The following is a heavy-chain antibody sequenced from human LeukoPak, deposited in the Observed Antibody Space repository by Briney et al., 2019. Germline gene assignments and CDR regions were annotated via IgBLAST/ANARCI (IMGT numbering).Heavy chain of an antibody. CDR2: IFVIGST. V-gene: IGHV4-59*01. D-gene: IGHD3-22*01. J-gene: IGHJ4*02. Sequence: PESLSLTSAVSVGSISSYFWSSSREPPGKRLGWSGYIFVIGSTNYNPSLKSRVTISVDTSKNQFSLKLSSVTAADTAVYYCARTPIFWDDSSGYYCDYWGQGTLVTVSS. CDR3: ARTPIFWDDSSGYYCDY. CDR1: VGSISSYF.